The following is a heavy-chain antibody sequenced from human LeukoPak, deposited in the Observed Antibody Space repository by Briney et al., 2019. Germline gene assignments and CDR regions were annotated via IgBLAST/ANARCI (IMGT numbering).Heavy chain of an antibody. CDR1: GFTFSSYA. Sequence: GGSLRLSCAASGFTFSSYAMSWVRQAPGKGLEWVSAISGSGGSTYYADSVKGRFTISRDNSKNTLYLQMNSLRAEDTAVYYSANLRYFDWLQKSTFDYWGQETLVTVSS. J-gene: IGHJ4*02. CDR2: ISGSGGST. D-gene: IGHD3-9*01. CDR3: ANLRYFDWLQKSTFDY. V-gene: IGHV3-23*01.